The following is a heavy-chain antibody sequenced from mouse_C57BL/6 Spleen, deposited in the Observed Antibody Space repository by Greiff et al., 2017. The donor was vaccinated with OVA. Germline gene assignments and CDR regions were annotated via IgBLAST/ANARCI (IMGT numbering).Heavy chain of an antibody. J-gene: IGHJ3*01. Sequence: QVQLQQSGPELAKPGASVKLSCKASGYTFPSYDINWVKQRPGQGLEWIGWIYPRDGSTKYNEKFKGKATLTVDTSSSTAYMELHSLTSDDSAVYFCARGGYYDYDGTWFAYWGQGTLVTVSA. CDR1: GYTFPSYD. D-gene: IGHD2-4*01. CDR3: ARGGYYDYDGTWFAY. V-gene: IGHV1-85*01. CDR2: IYPRDGST.